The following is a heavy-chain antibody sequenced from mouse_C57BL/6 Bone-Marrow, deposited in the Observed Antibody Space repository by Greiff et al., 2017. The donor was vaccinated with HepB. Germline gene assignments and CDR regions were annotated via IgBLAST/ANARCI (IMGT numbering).Heavy chain of an antibody. CDR1: GYTFTSYW. CDR3: ARDLYYYGSSSWFAY. J-gene: IGHJ3*01. V-gene: IGHV1-59*01. D-gene: IGHD1-1*01. Sequence: VQLQQPGAELVRPGTSVKLSCKASGYTFTSYWMHWVKQRPGQGLEWIGVIDPSDSYTNYNQKFKGKATLTVDTSSSTAYMQLSSLTSEDSAVYYCARDLYYYGSSSWFAYWGQGTLVTVSA. CDR2: IDPSDSYT.